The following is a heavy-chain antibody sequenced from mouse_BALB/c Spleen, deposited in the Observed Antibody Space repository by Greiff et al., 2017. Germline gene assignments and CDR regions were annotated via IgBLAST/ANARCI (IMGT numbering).Heavy chain of an antibody. CDR2: IWWDDVK. J-gene: IGHJ4*01. CDR3: ARIADYCGNDYAMDY. D-gene: IGHD2-1*01. CDR1: GFSLSTSGMG. V-gene: IGHV8-8*01. Sequence: QVTLIESGPGLLQPSQTLSLTCSFSGFSLSTSGMGVGWTRQPSGKGLEWLAHIWWDDVKRYNPALKSRLTISKDTSSSQVFLKIASVDTADTATYYGARIADYCGNDYAMDYWGQGTSVTVSA.